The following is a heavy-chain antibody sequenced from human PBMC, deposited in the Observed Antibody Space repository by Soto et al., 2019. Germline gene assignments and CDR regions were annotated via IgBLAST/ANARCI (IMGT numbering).Heavy chain of an antibody. V-gene: IGHV3-23*01. D-gene: IGHD4-17*01. CDR1: GFTFRSYA. CDR3: AGGSYGDYYFDY. CDR2: IRGSGGST. J-gene: IGHJ4*02. Sequence: EVQLLESGGGLVQPGGSLRLSCAASGFTFRSYAMSWVRQAPGEGLEWVSAIRGSGGSTYYADSVKGRFTISRDNSKNTLYLQMNSLRAEDTAVYYCAGGSYGDYYFDYWGQGTLVTDSS.